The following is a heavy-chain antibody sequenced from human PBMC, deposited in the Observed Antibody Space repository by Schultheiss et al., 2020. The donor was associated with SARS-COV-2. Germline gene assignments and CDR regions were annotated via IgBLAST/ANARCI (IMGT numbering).Heavy chain of an antibody. V-gene: IGHV2-70*01. CDR1: GFSLSTSGVG. Sequence: SGPTLVKPTQTLTLTCTFSGFSLSTSGVGVGWIRQPPGKALEWLAHIFSNDEKSYSTSLKTRLTISKDTSKNQVVLTMTNMDPVDTATYYCARTVYDSSGYSLYDAFDIWGQGTMVTVSS. CDR2: IFSNDEK. CDR3: ARTVYDSSGYSLYDAFDI. D-gene: IGHD3-22*01. J-gene: IGHJ3*02.